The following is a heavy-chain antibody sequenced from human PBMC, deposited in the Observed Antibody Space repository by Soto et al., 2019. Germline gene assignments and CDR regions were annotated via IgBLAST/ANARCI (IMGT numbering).Heavy chain of an antibody. D-gene: IGHD1-1*01. CDR3: ARVPRLERWFYYYYYMDV. Sequence: PSETLSLTCAVYGGSFSGYYWSWIRQPPGKGLEWIGEINHSGSTNYNPSLKSRVTISVDTSKNQFSLKLSSVTAADTAVYYCARVPRLERWFYYYYYMDVWGKGTTVTVSS. J-gene: IGHJ6*03. CDR2: INHSGST. CDR1: GGSFSGYY. V-gene: IGHV4-34*01.